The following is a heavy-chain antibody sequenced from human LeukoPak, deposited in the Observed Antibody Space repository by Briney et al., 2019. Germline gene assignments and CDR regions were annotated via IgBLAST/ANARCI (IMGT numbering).Heavy chain of an antibody. D-gene: IGHD5-18*01. V-gene: IGHV3-23*01. CDR1: GFTFSSYG. CDR3: ARPGRTGYSYGDDNY. J-gene: IGHJ4*02. CDR2: SSGSGGSR. Sequence: PGESLSLSCAASGFTFSSYGMSWVRHPPGKGLELVSGSSGSGGSRYYASSVKGRFTISRDNSKNTLYLQMHSLRAEDTVVYYWARPGRTGYSYGDDNYWGGGNLVTVSS.